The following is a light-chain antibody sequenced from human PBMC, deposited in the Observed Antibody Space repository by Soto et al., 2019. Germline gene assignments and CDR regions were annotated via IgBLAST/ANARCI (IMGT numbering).Light chain of an antibody. CDR3: QQRNNWPPSIT. V-gene: IGKV3-11*01. CDR1: QSVRSN. J-gene: IGKJ5*01. CDR2: DAS. Sequence: EIVLTQSPGTLSLSPGERVTLSCRASQSVRSNLAWYQQKPGQAPRLPISDASTRATGVPARFSGSGSGTDFTLTISSLEPEDFALYYCQQRNNWPPSITFGQGTRLEI.